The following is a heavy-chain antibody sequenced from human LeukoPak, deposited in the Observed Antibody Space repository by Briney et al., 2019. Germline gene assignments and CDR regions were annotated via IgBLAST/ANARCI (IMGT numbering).Heavy chain of an antibody. J-gene: IGHJ4*02. D-gene: IGHD4-17*01. Sequence: SETLSLTCTVSGGSISSGGHYWSWIRQHPGKGLEWIGYIYYSGSTFYNPSLKSRVIISVDTSTNQFSLKLTSVTAADTAVYYCARVNGDEIDFDFWGQGTLVTVSS. CDR2: IYYSGST. V-gene: IGHV4-31*03. CDR3: ARVNGDEIDFDF. CDR1: GGSISSGGHY.